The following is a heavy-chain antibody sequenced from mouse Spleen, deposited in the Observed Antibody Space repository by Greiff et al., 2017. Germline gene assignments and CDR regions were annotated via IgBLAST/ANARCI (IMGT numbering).Heavy chain of an antibody. Sequence: SGAELVRPGSSVKISCKASGYAFSSYWMNWVKQRPGQGLEWIGQIYPGDGDTNYNGKFKGKATLTADKSSSTAYMQLSSLTSEDSAVYFCARSNYYGSSYLFAYWGQGTLVTVSA. D-gene: IGHD1-1*01. CDR3: ARSNYYGSSYLFAY. V-gene: IGHV1-80*01. J-gene: IGHJ3*01. CDR2: IYPGDGDT. CDR1: GYAFSSYW.